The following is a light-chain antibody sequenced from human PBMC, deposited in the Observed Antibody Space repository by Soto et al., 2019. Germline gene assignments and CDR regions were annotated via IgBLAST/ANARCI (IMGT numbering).Light chain of an antibody. CDR2: GAS. J-gene: IGKJ1*01. Sequence: ETVMTQSPATLSVSPGERTTLSCRASQSVNSNLGWYQQKSGQAPRLLIYGASIRATGIPVRFSGSGSGTEFTLTINSLKSEDSAVYYCQQYTYWPWTLGQGTKVEIK. V-gene: IGKV3-15*01. CDR3: QQYTYWPWT. CDR1: QSVNSN.